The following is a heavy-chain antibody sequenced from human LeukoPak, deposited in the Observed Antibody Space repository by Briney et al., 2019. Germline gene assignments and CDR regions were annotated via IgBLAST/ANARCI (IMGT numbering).Heavy chain of an antibody. CDR3: ARLLAYGGGGEAFDY. J-gene: IGHJ4*02. Sequence: PSETLSLTCTVSGGSISSYYWSWIRQPPGKGLEWVANINHDGSEKYYLDSVRGRFTISRDNAKNSLYLQMNSLRAEDTSVYYCARLLAYGGGGEAFDYWGQGALVTVSS. D-gene: IGHD2-8*01. CDR1: GGSISSYY. V-gene: IGHV3-7*01. CDR2: INHDGSEK.